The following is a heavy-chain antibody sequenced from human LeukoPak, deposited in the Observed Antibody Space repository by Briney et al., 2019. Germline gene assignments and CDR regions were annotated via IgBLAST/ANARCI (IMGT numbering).Heavy chain of an antibody. V-gene: IGHV4-59*08. D-gene: IGHD6-13*01. CDR3: ARQVYRSPYAFDI. CDR1: GGSISSYF. J-gene: IGHJ3*02. Sequence: SETLSLTCSVSGGSISSYFWSWIRQPPGKELEWIGYFYYSGSTNYNPSLKSRVTISVDTAKNQVSLKLSSVTAADTAMYYCARQVYRSPYAFDIWGQGTVVTVSS. CDR2: FYYSGST.